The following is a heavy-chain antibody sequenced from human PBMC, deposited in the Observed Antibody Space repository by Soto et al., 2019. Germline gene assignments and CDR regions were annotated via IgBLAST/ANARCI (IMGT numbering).Heavy chain of an antibody. V-gene: IGHV1-69*13. D-gene: IGHD5-12*01. CDR3: ARGNHRWLQLWYFDL. J-gene: IGHJ2*01. CDR2: IIPIFGTV. CDR1: GGTFSSYA. Sequence: ASVKVSCKASGGTFSSYAISWVRQAPGQGLEWMGGIIPIFGTVNYAQKFQGRVTITADESTSTAYMELSSLRSEDTAVYYCARGNHRWLQLWYFDLWGQGTPVTVSS.